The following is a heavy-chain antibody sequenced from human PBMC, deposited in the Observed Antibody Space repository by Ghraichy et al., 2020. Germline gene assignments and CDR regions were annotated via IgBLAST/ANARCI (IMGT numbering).Heavy chain of an antibody. J-gene: IGHJ6*02. CDR3: ARDSVVVPASRGMDV. Sequence: ASVKVSCKASGYTFTSYGISWVRQAPGQGLEWMGWISAYNGNTNYAQKLQGRVTMTTDTSTSTAYMELRSLRSDDTAVYYCARDSVVVPASRGMDVWGQGTTVTVSS. V-gene: IGHV1-18*01. CDR1: GYTFTSYG. D-gene: IGHD2-2*01. CDR2: ISAYNGNT.